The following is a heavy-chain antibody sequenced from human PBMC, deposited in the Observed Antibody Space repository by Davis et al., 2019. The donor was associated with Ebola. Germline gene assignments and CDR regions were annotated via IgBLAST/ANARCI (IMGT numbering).Heavy chain of an antibody. J-gene: IGHJ4*02. CDR3: AREAHYYDSSGYYAYFDY. D-gene: IGHD3-22*01. V-gene: IGHV3-66*01. CDR2: IYSGGST. CDR1: GFTFSSYS. Sequence: GESLKISCAASGFTFSSYSMNWVRQAPGKGLEWVSVIYSGGSTYYADSVKGRFTISRDNSKNTLYLQMNSLRAEDTAVYYCAREAHYYDSSGYYAYFDYWGQGTLVTVSS.